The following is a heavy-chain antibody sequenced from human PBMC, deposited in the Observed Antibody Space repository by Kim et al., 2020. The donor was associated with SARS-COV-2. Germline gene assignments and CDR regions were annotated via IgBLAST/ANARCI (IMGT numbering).Heavy chain of an antibody. CDR1: GFTFSSYG. J-gene: IGHJ3*02. V-gene: IGHV3-33*01. CDR3: ARDHRPLYDYYGSGSSDYDAFDI. Sequence: GGSLRLSCAASGFTFSSYGMHWVRQAPGKGLEWVAVIWYDGSNKYYADSVKGRFTISRDNSKNTLYLQMNSLRAEDTAVYYCARDHRPLYDYYGSGSSDYDAFDIWGQGTMVTVSS. CDR2: IWYDGSNK. D-gene: IGHD3-10*01.